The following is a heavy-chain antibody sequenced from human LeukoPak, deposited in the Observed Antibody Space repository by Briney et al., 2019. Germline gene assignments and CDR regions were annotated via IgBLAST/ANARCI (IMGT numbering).Heavy chain of an antibody. Sequence: GGSLRLSCAASGFTFSSYGMHWVRQAPGKGPEWVAIITYDGSNKYYADSVKGRFTISRDNSKNTLYLQVNSLRVEDTALYYCAKTSQPYCGGDCSHFDYWGQGTLVTVSS. V-gene: IGHV3-30*18. D-gene: IGHD2-21*02. CDR3: AKTSQPYCGGDCSHFDY. CDR2: ITYDGSNK. J-gene: IGHJ4*02. CDR1: GFTFSSYG.